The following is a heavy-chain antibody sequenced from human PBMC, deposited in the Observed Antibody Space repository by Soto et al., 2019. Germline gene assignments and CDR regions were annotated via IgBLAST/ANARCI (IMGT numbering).Heavy chain of an antibody. D-gene: IGHD6-19*01. CDR2: INSANGNT. Sequence: ASVKVSCKASGYTFTNYAVHWVRQAPGQRLEWKGWINSANGNTGYSQNFQGRVTITRDTSANTSYMELSSLRSEYTAVFYCARGSAASSGWYLLDYWGQGTLVTVS. CDR1: GYTFTNYA. CDR3: ARGSAASSGWYLLDY. J-gene: IGHJ4*02. V-gene: IGHV1-3*01.